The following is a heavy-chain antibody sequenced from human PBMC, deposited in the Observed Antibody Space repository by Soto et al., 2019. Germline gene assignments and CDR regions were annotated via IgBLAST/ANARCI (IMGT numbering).Heavy chain of an antibody. Sequence: QVQLVQSGAEVKKPESSVKVSCKAPGGTFSTYAISWVRQAPGQGLDRMGGIIPMFGTANYAQRFQDRVTITADESTNTVYMELSSLRSEDTAVYFCASGIQLWLRRINNGYSGWGQGTLVTVSS. V-gene: IGHV1-69*12. CDR1: GGTFSTYA. CDR2: IIPMFGTA. D-gene: IGHD5-18*01. J-gene: IGHJ4*02. CDR3: ASGIQLWLRRINNGYSG.